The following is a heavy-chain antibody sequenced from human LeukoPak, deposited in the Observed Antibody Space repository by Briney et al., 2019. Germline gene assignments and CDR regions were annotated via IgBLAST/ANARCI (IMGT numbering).Heavy chain of an antibody. Sequence: PSETLSLTCAVSGESFSGNFWTWIRQSPGRGREWVGEIDNNGITNYNPSLKSRLAMSVDTTRERFSLRLTSESAADTGVYYWARGGGGAKAFYLDYWGQGSLVTVSS. CDR2: IDNNGIT. CDR3: ARGGGGAKAFYLDY. CDR1: GESFSGNF. D-gene: IGHD1-26*01. J-gene: IGHJ4*02. V-gene: IGHV4-34*01.